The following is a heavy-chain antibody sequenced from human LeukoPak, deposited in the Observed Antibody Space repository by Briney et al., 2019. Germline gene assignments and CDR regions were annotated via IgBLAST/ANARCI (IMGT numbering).Heavy chain of an antibody. D-gene: IGHD4-17*01. CDR2: INHSGGT. V-gene: IGHV4-34*01. Sequence: SETLSLTCAVYRGSFSGYSWSWIRQPPGKGLEWIGEINHSGGTNYNSSLKSRVTISVDTSKNQFSLKLSSVTAADTAVYYCASLKGDYGNNYYYYGMDVWGQGTTVTVSS. CDR1: RGSFSGYS. CDR3: ASLKGDYGNNYYYYGMDV. J-gene: IGHJ6*02.